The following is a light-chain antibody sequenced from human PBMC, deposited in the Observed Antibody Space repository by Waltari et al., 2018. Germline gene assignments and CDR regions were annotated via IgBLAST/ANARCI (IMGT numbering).Light chain of an antibody. CDR3: QAWDNNVVV. CDR1: KSGDKY. CDR2: QSS. J-gene: IGLJ2*01. Sequence: SYELIQPPSVSVSPGQTARITCAVEKSGDKYASWYQQRPGQSPVLVIYQSSKRPSGIPERFSGSNSGNTASLTIGGTQTMDEADYYCQAWDNNVVVFGGGTKLTVL. V-gene: IGLV3-1*01.